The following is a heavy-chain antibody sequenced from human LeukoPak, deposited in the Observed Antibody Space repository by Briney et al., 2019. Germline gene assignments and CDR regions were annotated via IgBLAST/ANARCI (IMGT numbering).Heavy chain of an antibody. Sequence: SETLSLTCTVSGGSISSGSYYWSWIRQPAGKGLEWIGRIYTSGSTNYNPSLKSRVTMSVDTSKNQFSLKLSSVTAADTAVYYCAREANYYDSSGYYLKAFDIWGQGTMVTVSS. D-gene: IGHD3-22*01. CDR2: IYTSGST. V-gene: IGHV4-61*02. CDR3: AREANYYDSSGYYLKAFDI. J-gene: IGHJ3*02. CDR1: GGSISSGSYY.